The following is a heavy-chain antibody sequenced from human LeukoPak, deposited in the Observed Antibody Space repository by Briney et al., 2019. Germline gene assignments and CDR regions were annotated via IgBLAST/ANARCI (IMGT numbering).Heavy chain of an antibody. D-gene: IGHD3-3*01. Sequence: SETLSLTCTVSGGSISSYYWSWIRQPPGKGLEWIGYIYYSGSTNYNPSLKSRVTISVDTSKNQFSLKLSSVTAADTAVYYRARGYDFWSGYRNYYMDVWGKGTTVTVSS. CDR3: ARGYDFWSGYRNYYMDV. CDR1: GGSISSYY. J-gene: IGHJ6*03. V-gene: IGHV4-59*01. CDR2: IYYSGST.